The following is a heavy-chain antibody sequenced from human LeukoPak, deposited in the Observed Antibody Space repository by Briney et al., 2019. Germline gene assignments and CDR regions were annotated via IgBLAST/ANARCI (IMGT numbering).Heavy chain of an antibody. V-gene: IGHV3-23*01. CDR2: ISGSGGST. CDR3: AKPWDYGDYVIDY. D-gene: IGHD4-17*01. CDR1: GFTFSSYA. Sequence: PGGSLRLSCAASGFTFSSYAMSWVRQAPGKGLEWVSAISGSGGSTYYGDSVEGRFTISRHNSKNTLYLEMNSLRAEDTAIYYCAKPWDYGDYVIDYWGQGTLVTVSS. J-gene: IGHJ4*02.